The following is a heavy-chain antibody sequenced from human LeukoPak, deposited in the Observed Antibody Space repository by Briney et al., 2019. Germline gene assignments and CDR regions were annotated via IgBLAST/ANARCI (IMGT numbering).Heavy chain of an antibody. CDR1: GFTFNNYG. CDR2: IVSDYYI. V-gene: IGHV3-21*01. J-gene: IGHJ4*02. CDR3: ARNRLGYYYDSSGYNHLYYFDY. D-gene: IGHD3-22*01. Sequence: GGSLRLSCAASGFTFNNYGMNWVRQAPGKGLEWVASIVSDYYIYYADSVKGRFTISRDNAKNSLYLQMNSLRAEDTAVYYCARNRLGYYYDSSGYNHLYYFDYWGQGTLVTVSS.